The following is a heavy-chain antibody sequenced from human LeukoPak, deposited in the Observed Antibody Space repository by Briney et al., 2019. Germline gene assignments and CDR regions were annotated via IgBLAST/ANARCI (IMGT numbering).Heavy chain of an antibody. CDR1: GFTFSSYS. J-gene: IGHJ3*02. CDR2: ISSSSSSI. CDR3: VPAFDI. Sequence: GGSLRLSCAASGFTFSSYSMNWVRQAPGKGLEWVSYISSSSSSIYYTDSVRGRFTISGDNAKNSLYLQMNSLRAEDTAVYYCVPAFDIWGRGTMVTVSS. V-gene: IGHV3-48*01.